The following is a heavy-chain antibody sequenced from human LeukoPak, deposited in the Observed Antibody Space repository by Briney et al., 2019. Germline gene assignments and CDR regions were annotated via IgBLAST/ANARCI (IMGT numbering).Heavy chain of an antibody. D-gene: IGHD1-14*01. CDR1: GYTLTELS. CDR2: FDPEDGET. CDR3: ASGSGAWYKEFDY. V-gene: IGHV1-24*01. J-gene: IGHJ4*02. Sequence: ASVKVSRKVSGYTLTELSMHWVRQAPGKGLEWMGGFDPEDGETIYAQKFQGRVTITADDSTSTAYMELNSLRSEDTAVYYCASGSGAWYKEFDYWGQGTLVTVSS.